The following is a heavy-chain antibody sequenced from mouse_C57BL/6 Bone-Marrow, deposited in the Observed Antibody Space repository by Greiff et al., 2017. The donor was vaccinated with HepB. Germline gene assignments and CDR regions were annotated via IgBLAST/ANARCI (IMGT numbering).Heavy chain of an antibody. J-gene: IGHJ3*01. D-gene: IGHD2-4*01. CDR3: TRHYYDYGEFAY. V-gene: IGHV1-15*01. CDR1: GYTFTDYD. Sequence: QVQLQQSGAELVRPGASVTLSCKASGYTFTDYDMHWVKQTPVHGLEWIGAIDPETGGTAYNQKFKGKAILTADKSSSTAYMELRSLTSEDSAVYYCTRHYYDYGEFAYWGKGTLVTVSA. CDR2: IDPETGGT.